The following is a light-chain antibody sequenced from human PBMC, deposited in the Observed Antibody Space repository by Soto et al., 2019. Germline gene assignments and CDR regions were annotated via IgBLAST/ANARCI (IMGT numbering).Light chain of an antibody. CDR1: QSVSSN. CDR2: GAS. CDR3: QQYNKWPRT. V-gene: IGKV3-15*01. Sequence: EIVMTQSPATLSVSPGERATLSCRASQSVSSNLARYQQKPGQAPRLLIYGASTRATGIPARFSGSGSGTEFTLTIRSLQSEDFAAYYCQQYNKWPRTFGQGTKVEIK. J-gene: IGKJ1*01.